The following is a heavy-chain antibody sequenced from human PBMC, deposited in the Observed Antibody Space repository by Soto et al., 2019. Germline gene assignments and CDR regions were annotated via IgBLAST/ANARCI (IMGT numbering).Heavy chain of an antibody. V-gene: IGHV1-69*06. Sequence: QVQLVQSGAEVKKPGSSVKVSCKASGGTFSSYAISWVRQAPGQGLEWMRGIIPIFGTANYAQKFQGRVTITADKSTSTAYMELSSLRSEDTAVYYCARGRLELRGYGYYYYGMDVWGQGTTVTVSS. CDR3: ARGRLELRGYGYYYYGMDV. CDR2: IIPIFGTA. J-gene: IGHJ6*02. CDR1: GGTFSSYA. D-gene: IGHD1-7*01.